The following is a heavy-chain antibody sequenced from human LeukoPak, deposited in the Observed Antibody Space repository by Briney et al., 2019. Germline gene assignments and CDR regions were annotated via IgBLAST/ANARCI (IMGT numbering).Heavy chain of an antibody. Sequence: GASVTVSCKASGYTFTVYYMHWVRQAPGQGLEWMGWINPNSGGTNYARKFQGRVTMTRDTSISTAYMELSRLRSDDTAVYYCARESSGSFDYWGQGTLVTVSS. V-gene: IGHV1-2*02. CDR1: GYTFTVYY. CDR3: ARESSGSFDY. J-gene: IGHJ4*02. CDR2: INPNSGGT. D-gene: IGHD6-19*01.